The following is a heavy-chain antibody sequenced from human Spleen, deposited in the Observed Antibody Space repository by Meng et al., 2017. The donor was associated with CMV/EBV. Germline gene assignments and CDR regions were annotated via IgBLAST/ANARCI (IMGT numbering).Heavy chain of an antibody. D-gene: IGHD2-21*02. V-gene: IGHV3-7*03. Sequence: CAASGVTFMSYWMSWVRQAPGKGLEWVASIKEDGSEKDYVDSVRGRFTISRDNAQNSLYLQMNSLRAEDTAVYYCARGRRDSNWYFDLWGRGTLVTVSS. J-gene: IGHJ2*01. CDR2: IKEDGSEK. CDR3: ARGRRDSNWYFDL. CDR1: GVTFMSYW.